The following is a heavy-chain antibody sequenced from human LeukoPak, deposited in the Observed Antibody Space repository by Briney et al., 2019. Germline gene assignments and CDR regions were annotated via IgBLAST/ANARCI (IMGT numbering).Heavy chain of an antibody. CDR3: ASPADCTGGVSYETTHFDY. J-gene: IGHJ4*02. Sequence: ASVKVSCKASGGTFSSYAISWVRQAPGQGREWMGRIIPIFGIANYAQKFQGRVTITGEKSTSTAYIELSSLRSEDTAVYYYASPADCTGGVSYETTHFDYWGQGTLVTVSS. D-gene: IGHD2-8*02. CDR2: IIPIFGIA. V-gene: IGHV1-69*04. CDR1: GGTFSSYA.